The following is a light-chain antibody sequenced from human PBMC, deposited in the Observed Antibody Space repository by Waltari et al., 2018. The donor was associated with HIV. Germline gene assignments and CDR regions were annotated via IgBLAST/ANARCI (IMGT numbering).Light chain of an antibody. CDR3: QSADSSGTYWM. Sequence: SHELTQPPSVSVSPGQTARITCFGDALPKQYAYWYQQKPVQAPILVMYKDTKRPSGIPERFSGSSSGTTVTLTISGVQPEDEADYYCQSADSSGTYWMFGGGTKLTVL. J-gene: IGLJ3*02. CDR1: ALPKQY. CDR2: KDT. V-gene: IGLV3-25*03.